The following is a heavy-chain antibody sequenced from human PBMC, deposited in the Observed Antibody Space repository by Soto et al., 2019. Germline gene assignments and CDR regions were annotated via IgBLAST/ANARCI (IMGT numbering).Heavy chain of an antibody. CDR1: GNSFSSYV. D-gene: IGHD6-19*01. Sequence: QVHLVQSGGELKKPGASVKVSCRASGNSFSSYVISWVRQAPGQGLEWVGWISASNGDTNYAQKFQGRVIMTTDTTTKPAYTEVRSMTSDDTAVYCCAGRGASGDYTGKIAVWGKGTTVTVSS. V-gene: IGHV1-18*01. CDR3: AGRGASGDYTGKIAV. J-gene: IGHJ6*04. CDR2: ISASNGDT.